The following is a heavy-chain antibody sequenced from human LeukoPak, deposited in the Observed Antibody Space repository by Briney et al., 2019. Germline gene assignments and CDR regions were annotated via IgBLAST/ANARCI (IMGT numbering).Heavy chain of an antibody. D-gene: IGHD3-10*01. CDR2: IIPIFGTA. V-gene: IGHV1-69*06. CDR3: ARAVTMVRGVIMDYYYGMDV. J-gene: IGHJ6*04. CDR1: GGTFSSYA. Sequence: GASVKVSCKASGGTFSSYAISWVRQAPGQGLEWMGGIIPIFGTANYAQKFQGRVMITADKSTSTAYMELSSLRSEDTAVYYCARAVTMVRGVIMDYYYGMDVWGKGTTVTVSS.